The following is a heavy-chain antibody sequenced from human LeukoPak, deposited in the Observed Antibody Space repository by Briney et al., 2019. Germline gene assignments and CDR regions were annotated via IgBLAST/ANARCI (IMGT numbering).Heavy chain of an antibody. D-gene: IGHD6-13*01. CDR2: INHSGST. CDR1: GGSFSGYY. Sequence: KPSETLSLTCAVYGGSFSGYYWSWIRQPPGKGLEWIGEINHSGSTNYNPSLKSRVTISVDTSKNQFSLRLGPVTAADTAVYYCASHHKYSSRWPPSYYFDYWGQGTLVTVSS. CDR3: ASHHKYSSRWPPSYYFDY. J-gene: IGHJ4*02. V-gene: IGHV4-34*01.